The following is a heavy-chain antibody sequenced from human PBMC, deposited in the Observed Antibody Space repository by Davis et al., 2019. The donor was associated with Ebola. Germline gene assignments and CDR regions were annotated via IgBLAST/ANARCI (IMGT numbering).Heavy chain of an antibody. CDR3: AREGGHCSGGSCGIYYYYYYGMDV. CDR2: IIPILGIA. D-gene: IGHD2-15*01. CDR1: GGTFSSYA. J-gene: IGHJ6*02. Sequence: AASVKVSCKASGGTFSSYAISWVRQAPGQGLEWMGRIIPILGIANYAQKFQGRVTITADESTSTDYMELRSLRSDDTAVYYCAREGGHCSGGSCGIYYYYYYGMDVWGQGTTVTVSS. V-gene: IGHV1-69*04.